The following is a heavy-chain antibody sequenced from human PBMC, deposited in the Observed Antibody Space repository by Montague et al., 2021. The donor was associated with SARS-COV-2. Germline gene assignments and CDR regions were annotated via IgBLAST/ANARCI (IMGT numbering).Heavy chain of an antibody. CDR3: AGERITIFGVVTWPAYFDY. V-gene: IGHV4-59*01. Sequence: SETLSLTCTVSGGSISSYYWSWIRQPPGKGLEWIGYTYYSGSTNYNPSLKSRVTISVDTSKNQFSLKLSSVTAADTAVYYCAGERITIFGVVTWPAYFDYWGQGTLVTVSS. D-gene: IGHD3-3*01. J-gene: IGHJ4*02. CDR1: GGSISSYY. CDR2: TYYSGST.